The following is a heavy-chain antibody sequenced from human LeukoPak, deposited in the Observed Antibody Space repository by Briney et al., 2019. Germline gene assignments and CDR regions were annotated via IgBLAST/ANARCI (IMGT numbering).Heavy chain of an antibody. CDR1: GYTFTCYY. CDR3: ARGDPEVRMGDY. D-gene: IGHD3-16*01. V-gene: IGHV1-2*02. Sequence: GASVKVSCKASGYTFTCYYMHWVRQAPGQGLEWMGWINHNSGGTNYAQKFQGRVTMTTDTSTSTAYMELRSLRSDDTAVYYCARGDPEVRMGDYWGQGTLVTVSS. J-gene: IGHJ4*02. CDR2: INHNSGGT.